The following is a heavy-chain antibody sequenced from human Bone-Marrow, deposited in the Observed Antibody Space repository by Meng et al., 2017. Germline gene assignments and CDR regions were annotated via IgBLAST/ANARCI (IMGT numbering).Heavy chain of an antibody. J-gene: IGHJ4*02. D-gene: IGHD4-17*01. CDR1: GFTFSSYA. V-gene: IGHV3-30*11. Sequence: QVQLLESGGGVVQPGRSLRLSCAASGFTFSSYAMHWVRQAPGKGLEWVAVISYDGSNKYYADSVKGRFTISRDNSKNTLYLQMNSLRIEDTTVYYCARESTGRLDYWGQGTLVTVSS. CDR2: ISYDGSNK. CDR3: ARESTGRLDY.